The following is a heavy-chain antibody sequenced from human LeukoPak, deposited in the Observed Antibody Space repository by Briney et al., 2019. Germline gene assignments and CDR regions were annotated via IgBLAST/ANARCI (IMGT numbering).Heavy chain of an antibody. D-gene: IGHD3-10*01. CDR1: GVSLNGYY. CDR2: INHSGRT. J-gene: IGHJ5*02. CDR3: ARAYYSTSWFPH. Sequence: SETLSLTCAVSGVSLNGYYWGWIRQTPGKGLEWIGEINHSGRTNYNPSLKSRVTISADTSKNQFSLELRPVTAADTAVYYCARAYYSTSWFPHWGQGALVTVSS. V-gene: IGHV4-34*01.